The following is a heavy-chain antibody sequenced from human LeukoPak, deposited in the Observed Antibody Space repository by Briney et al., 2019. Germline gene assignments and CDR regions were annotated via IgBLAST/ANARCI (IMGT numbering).Heavy chain of an antibody. CDR1: GGSFSGYY. Sequence: PSETLSLTCAVYGGSFSGYYWSWIRQPPGKGLEWIGGINHSGSTNYNPSLKSRVTISVDTSKNQFSLKLSSVTAADTAVYYCARGRRPITMIVVVKNYFDYWGQGTLVTVSS. J-gene: IGHJ4*02. V-gene: IGHV4-34*01. CDR2: INHSGST. D-gene: IGHD3-22*01. CDR3: ARGRRPITMIVVVKNYFDY.